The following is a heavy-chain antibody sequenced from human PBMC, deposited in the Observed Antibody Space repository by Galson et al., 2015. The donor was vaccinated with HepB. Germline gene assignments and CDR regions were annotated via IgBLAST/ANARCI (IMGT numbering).Heavy chain of an antibody. CDR1: GYTLSRYS. D-gene: IGHD5-24*01. CDR3: ARGGMATFGGPTFDQ. V-gene: IGHV1-18*01. Sequence: SVKVSCKASGYTLSRYSISWVRQAPGQGLEWMGWIIPYNGYTSYAQNLQGRVTVTTDTSTSTVYMELRSLRSDDTAVYYCARGGMATFGGPTFDQWGQGTLVTVSS. CDR2: IIPYNGYT. J-gene: IGHJ4*02.